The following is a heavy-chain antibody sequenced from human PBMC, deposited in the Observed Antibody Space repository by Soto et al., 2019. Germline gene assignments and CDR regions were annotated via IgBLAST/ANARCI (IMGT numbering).Heavy chain of an antibody. J-gene: IGHJ6*02. CDR1: GFTFSSYW. D-gene: IGHD3-9*01. V-gene: IGHV3-7*01. CDR3: ARDLGYDILTGYYYYYGMDV. Sequence: GGSLRLSCAASGFTFSSYWMSWVRQAPGKGLEWVANIKQDGSEKYYVDSVKGRFTISRDNAKNSLYLQMNSLRAEDTAVYYCARDLGYDILTGYYYYYGMDVWGQGTTVTVSS. CDR2: IKQDGSEK.